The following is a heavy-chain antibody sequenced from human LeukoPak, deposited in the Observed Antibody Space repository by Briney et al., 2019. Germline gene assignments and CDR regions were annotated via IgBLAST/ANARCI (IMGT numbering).Heavy chain of an antibody. CDR2: INSDGSST. D-gene: IGHD2-15*01. CDR1: GFIFDDYA. V-gene: IGHV3-74*01. J-gene: IGHJ4*02. CDR3: ARGRGSVED. Sequence: GGSLRLSCAVSGFIFDDYAMHWVRQAPGKGLVWVSRINSDGSSTSYADSVKGRFTISRDNAKNTLYLQMNSLRAEDTAVYYCARGRGSVEDWGQGTLVTVSS.